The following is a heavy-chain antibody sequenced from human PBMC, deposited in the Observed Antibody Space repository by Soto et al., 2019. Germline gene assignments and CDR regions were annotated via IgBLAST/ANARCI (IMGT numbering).Heavy chain of an antibody. V-gene: IGHV3-48*02. Sequence: LRLACAASGFTFINCGMNWVRQTPGKGLEWVSYISDSGATKHYADSVKGRFTISRDNGKDSLYLQMNSLRDEDTAVYFCARCSRNSCYSYGVDVWGQGATVTVSS. CDR1: GFTFINCG. J-gene: IGHJ6*02. CDR2: ISDSGATK. D-gene: IGHD2-15*01. CDR3: ARCSRNSCYSYGVDV.